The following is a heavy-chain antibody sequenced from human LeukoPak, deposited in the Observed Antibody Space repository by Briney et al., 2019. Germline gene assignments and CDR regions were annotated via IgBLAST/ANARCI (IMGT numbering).Heavy chain of an antibody. CDR3: ARGLYSSSWSVNWFDP. Sequence: SETLSLTCTVSGGSISSYSWSWIRQPPGKGLEWIGYIYHSGSTYYNPSLKSRVTISVDRSKNQFSLKLSSVTAADTAVYYCARGLYSSSWSVNWFDPWGQGTLVTVSS. CDR1: GGSISSYS. D-gene: IGHD6-13*01. J-gene: IGHJ5*02. V-gene: IGHV4-30-2*01. CDR2: IYHSGST.